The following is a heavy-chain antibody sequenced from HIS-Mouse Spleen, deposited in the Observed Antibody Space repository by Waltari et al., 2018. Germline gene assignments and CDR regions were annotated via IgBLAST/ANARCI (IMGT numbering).Heavy chain of an antibody. V-gene: IGHV1-2*02. J-gene: IGHJ3*02. CDR1: GYTFTGYY. CDR3: ARDPDPFDI. Sequence: QVQLVQSGAEVKKPGASVKVSCKASGYTFTGYYMHWGRQAPGQGLEWMGGINPRRGGTNYAQKFQGRVTMTRDTSISTAYLELSRLRSDDTAVYYCARDPDPFDIWGQGTMVTVSS. CDR2: INPRRGGT.